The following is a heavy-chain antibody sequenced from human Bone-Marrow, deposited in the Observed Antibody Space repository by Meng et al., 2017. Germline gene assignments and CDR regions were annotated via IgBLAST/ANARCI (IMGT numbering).Heavy chain of an antibody. CDR1: GFTFSSYA. CDR2: ISYDGSNK. D-gene: IGHD3-10*01. Sequence: GESLKISCAASGFTFSSYAMHWVRQAPGKGLEWVAVISYDGSNKYYADSVKGRFTISRDNSKNTLYLQMNSLRAEDTAIYYCAKAIVIGELFRAPYYFDYWGQGTLVTVSS. J-gene: IGHJ4*02. V-gene: IGHV3-30*07. CDR3: AKAIVIGELFRAPYYFDY.